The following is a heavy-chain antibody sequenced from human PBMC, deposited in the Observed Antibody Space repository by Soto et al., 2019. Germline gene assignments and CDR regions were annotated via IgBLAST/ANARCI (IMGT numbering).Heavy chain of an antibody. J-gene: IGHJ6*02. CDR2: IIPIFGPA. D-gene: IGHD2-15*01. Sequence: QVQLVQSGAEVKKPGYSVKVSCKTSGGTFSSYAISWVRQAPGQGLEWMGGIIPIFGPANYVQKFQGRVTITADESTSTAYMELNSLRCEDTALYYCAAAEDIVVLVAAGRYYYFGMDVCCQGPTVTVSS. V-gene: IGHV1-69*01. CDR3: AAAEDIVVLVAAGRYYYFGMDV. CDR1: GGTFSSYA.